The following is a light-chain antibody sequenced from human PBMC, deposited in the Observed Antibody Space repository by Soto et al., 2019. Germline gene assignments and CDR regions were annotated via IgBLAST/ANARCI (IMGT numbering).Light chain of an antibody. Sequence: QSVLTQPPSASGTPGQRVTISCSGSSSNIGSNTVNWYQQLPGTAPNLLIYTNNQRPSGVPDRFSDSKSGTSASLAISGLQPEDEADYYCAAWDGSLQTWVFGGGTKLTVL. CDR3: AAWDGSLQTWV. CDR2: TNN. V-gene: IGLV1-44*01. CDR1: SSNIGSNT. J-gene: IGLJ3*02.